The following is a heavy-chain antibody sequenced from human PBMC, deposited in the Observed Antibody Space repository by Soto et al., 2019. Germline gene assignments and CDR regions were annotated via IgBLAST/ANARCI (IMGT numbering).Heavy chain of an antibody. Sequence: SETLSLTCTVSGGSISSYYWGWLRQPPGKGLEWIGSIYHGGSTYYNPSLNSRVTLSIDMTNNHVSLILNSVTAADTAVYYCARVGPWVPYYYDSSPYTFENWFDPWGQGTLVTVSS. CDR2: IYHGGST. V-gene: IGHV4-38-2*02. CDR3: ARVGPWVPYYYDSSPYTFENWFDP. CDR1: GGSISSYY. J-gene: IGHJ5*02. D-gene: IGHD3-22*01.